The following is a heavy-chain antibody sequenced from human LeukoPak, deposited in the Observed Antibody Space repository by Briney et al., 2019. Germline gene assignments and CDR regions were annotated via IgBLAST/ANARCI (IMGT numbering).Heavy chain of an antibody. CDR1: GGAFSSYA. J-gene: IGHJ1*01. V-gene: IGHV1-69*04. Sequence: SVKVSCKASGGAFSSYAISWVRQAPGQGLEWMGRIIPIFGIANYAQKFQGRVTITADKSTSTAYMELSSLRSEDTAVYYCAREYLRLGGYFQHWGQGTLVTVSS. CDR3: AREYLRLGGYFQH. CDR2: IIPIFGIA. D-gene: IGHD1-26*01.